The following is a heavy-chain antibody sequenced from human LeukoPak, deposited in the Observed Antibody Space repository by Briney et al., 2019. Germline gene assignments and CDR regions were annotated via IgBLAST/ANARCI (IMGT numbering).Heavy chain of an antibody. V-gene: IGHV3-9*01. D-gene: IGHD5-12*01. CDR3: ARGDGYNEPNFDY. CDR1: GFTFDDYA. CDR2: ISWNSGSI. Sequence: PGGSLRLSCAASGFTFDDYAMHWVRQAPGKGLEWVSGISWNSGSIGYADSVKGRFTISRDNAKNSLYLQMNSLRAEDTAVYYCARGDGYNEPNFDYWGQGTLVTVSS. J-gene: IGHJ4*02.